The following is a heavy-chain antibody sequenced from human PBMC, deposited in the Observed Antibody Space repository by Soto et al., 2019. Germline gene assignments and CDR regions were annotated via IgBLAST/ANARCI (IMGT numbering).Heavy chain of an antibody. CDR1: VFTFSDYY. J-gene: IGHJ6*02. D-gene: IGHD2-2*01. CDR3: SRDPGIVVAPAATRSYYGMDG. CDR2: ISSSGSTI. V-gene: IGHV3-11*01. Sequence: PVGSLRLSCAASVFTFSDYYMSCIRQAPGKWLEWVSYISSSGSTIYYADSVKGRFTISRDNAKNSLYLQMNSLRAEDTAVYYCSRDPGIVVAPAATRSYYGMDGLGQGTTVTVSS.